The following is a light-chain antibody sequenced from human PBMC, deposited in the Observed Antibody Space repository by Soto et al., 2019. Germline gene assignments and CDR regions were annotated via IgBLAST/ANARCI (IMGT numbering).Light chain of an antibody. CDR2: SDN. V-gene: IGLV1-40*01. J-gene: IGLJ1*01. CDR3: QSYDNNSDYV. CDR1: SSNIGAGYV. Sequence: QSVLTQPPSVSGAPGQRVTISCTGSSSNIGAGYVVHWYQQLPGAAPKLLIFSDNNRPSGVPDRFSGSKSGTSASLAITGLRAEDEADYYCQSYDNNSDYVFGTGPKLTVL.